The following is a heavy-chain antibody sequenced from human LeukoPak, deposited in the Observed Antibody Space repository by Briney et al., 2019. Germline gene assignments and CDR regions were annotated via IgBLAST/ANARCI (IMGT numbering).Heavy chain of an antibody. Sequence: GGSLRLSCTASGFTFSSSDMHWVREPTGEGLEWVSGIGKAGDTYYLGSVKGRFTISRENAKNSLYLQMNSLRVGDTAVYYCVRGDVGFDPWGQGTLVTVSS. CDR1: GFTFSSSD. V-gene: IGHV3-13*01. CDR2: IGKAGDT. J-gene: IGHJ5*02. CDR3: VRGDVGFDP. D-gene: IGHD2-21*01.